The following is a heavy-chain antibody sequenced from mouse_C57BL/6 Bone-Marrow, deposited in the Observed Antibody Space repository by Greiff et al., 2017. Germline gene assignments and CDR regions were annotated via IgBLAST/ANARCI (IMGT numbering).Heavy chain of an antibody. CDR1: GYTFTDYN. D-gene: IGHD2-12*01. Sequence: EVQLQQSGPELVKPGASVKIPCKASGYTFTDYNMDWVKQSHGKSLEWIGDINPNNGGTIYNQKFKGKATLTVDKSSSPAYMELRSLTSEDTAVYYCARSSIRYDLHYYAMDYWGQGTSVTVSS. CDR2: INPNNGGT. J-gene: IGHJ4*01. V-gene: IGHV1-18*01. CDR3: ARSSIRYDLHYYAMDY.